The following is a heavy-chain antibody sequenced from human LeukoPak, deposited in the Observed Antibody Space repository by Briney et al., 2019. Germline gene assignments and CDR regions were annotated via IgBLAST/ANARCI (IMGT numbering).Heavy chain of an antibody. CDR1: GFTFSSYG. D-gene: IGHD6-19*01. J-gene: IGHJ4*02. V-gene: IGHV3-30*18. CDR2: ISYDGSNK. CDR3: AKGYSSGWYALDY. Sequence: QPGRSLRLSCAASGFTFSSYGMHWVRQAPGKGLEWVAVISYDGSNKYYADSVKGRFTISRDNSKNPLYLQMNSLRAEDTAVYYCAKGYSSGWYALDYWGQGTLVTVSS.